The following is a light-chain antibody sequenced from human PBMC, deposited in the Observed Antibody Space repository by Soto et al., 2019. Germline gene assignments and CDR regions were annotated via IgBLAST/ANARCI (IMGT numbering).Light chain of an antibody. CDR2: DVS. V-gene: IGLV2-14*03. Sequence: QSVLTQPASVSGSPGQSITISCTGTISDVGGYDYVSWYQHHPGKAPKLIIYDVSSRPSGVSNRFSASKSGNTASLTISGLQSDDEADYYCSSYTSSATEVFGSGTNVTV. J-gene: IGLJ1*01. CDR3: SSYTSSATEV. CDR1: ISDVGGYDY.